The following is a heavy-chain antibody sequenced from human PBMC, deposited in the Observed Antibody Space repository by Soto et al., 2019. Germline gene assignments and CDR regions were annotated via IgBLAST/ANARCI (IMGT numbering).Heavy chain of an antibody. Sequence: GGSLRLSCAASGFTVSSNHMSWVRQAPGKGLEWVSVIYIAGDTHYADSVKGRFTISRDNSKNTLYLQMNSLRAEDTAVYYCAKTSGNRKFDYWGQGALVTVSS. D-gene: IGHD6-19*01. V-gene: IGHV3-53*01. CDR3: AKTSGNRKFDY. CDR1: GFTVSSNH. CDR2: IYIAGDT. J-gene: IGHJ4*02.